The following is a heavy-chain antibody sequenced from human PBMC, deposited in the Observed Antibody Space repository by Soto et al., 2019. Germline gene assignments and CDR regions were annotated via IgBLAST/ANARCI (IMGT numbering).Heavy chain of an antibody. CDR3: ARDVTVTTPTYFNL. V-gene: IGHV3-66*01. D-gene: IGHD4-17*01. CDR1: GSNVNTNY. Sequence: GGSLRLSCAASGSNVNTNYMSWVRQAPGKGLEWVSIIYSDGTTYYADSVKGRFTISRGYSGNTLYLQMSSLRAEDTAVYYCARDVTVTTPTYFNLWGQGTLVTVSS. J-gene: IGHJ4*02. CDR2: IYSDGTT.